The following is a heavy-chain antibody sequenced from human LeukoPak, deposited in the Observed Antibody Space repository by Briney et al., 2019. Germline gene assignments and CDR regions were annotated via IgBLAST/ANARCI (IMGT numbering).Heavy chain of an antibody. J-gene: IGHJ2*01. V-gene: IGHV4-59*01. CDR2: IYYSGST. CDR3: ARSNSSGWYYWSFDL. D-gene: IGHD6-19*01. CDR1: GGSISSYY. Sequence: SETLSLTCTVSGGSISSYYWSWIRQPPGKGLEWIGYIYYSGSTNYNPSLKSRITISVDTSKNRFSLKLSSVTAADTAVYYCARSNSSGWYYWSFDLWGRGTLVTVSS.